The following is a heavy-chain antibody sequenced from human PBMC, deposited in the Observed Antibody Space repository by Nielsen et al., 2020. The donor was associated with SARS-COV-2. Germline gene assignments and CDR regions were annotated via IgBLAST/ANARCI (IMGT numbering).Heavy chain of an antibody. J-gene: IGHJ4*02. Sequence: SGPTLVKPTQTLTLTCSISGFSVSTTGVGVGWIRQPPGKALEWLALIYWNGNKFYSPSLQNRLTITKDTSTNQVVLTMTNMDPVDTATYYCARELWFGGHYFDYWGQGTLVTVSS. CDR1: GFSVSTTGVG. CDR2: IYWNGNK. CDR3: ARELWFGGHYFDY. D-gene: IGHD3-10*01. V-gene: IGHV2-5*01.